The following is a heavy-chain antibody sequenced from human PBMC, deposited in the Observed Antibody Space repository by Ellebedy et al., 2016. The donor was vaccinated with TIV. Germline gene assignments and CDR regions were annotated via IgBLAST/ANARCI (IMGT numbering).Heavy chain of an antibody. J-gene: IGHJ5*02. CDR1: GGSFSGYY. CDR2: INHSGST. CDR3: ARNLDWFDP. Sequence: SETLSLXXAVYGGSFSGYYWSWIRQPPGKGLEWIGEINHSGSTNYNPSLKSRVTISVDTSKNQFSLKLSSVTAADTAVYYCARNLDWFDPWGQGTLVTVSS. V-gene: IGHV4-34*01.